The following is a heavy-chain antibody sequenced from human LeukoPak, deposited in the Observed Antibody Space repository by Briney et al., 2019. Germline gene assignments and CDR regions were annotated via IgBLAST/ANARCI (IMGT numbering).Heavy chain of an antibody. J-gene: IGHJ5*02. V-gene: IGHV3-23*01. Sequence: ETLSLTCAVYGGSFSGYYWSWVRQAPGKGLEWVSSITGSGGSTYNADSVKGRFTISRDNSKNTLYLQMNSLRAEDTAVYYCAKVPVAYCGGDCYYWFDPWGQGTLVTVSS. CDR1: GGSFSGYY. CDR2: ITGSGGST. D-gene: IGHD2-21*02. CDR3: AKVPVAYCGGDCYYWFDP.